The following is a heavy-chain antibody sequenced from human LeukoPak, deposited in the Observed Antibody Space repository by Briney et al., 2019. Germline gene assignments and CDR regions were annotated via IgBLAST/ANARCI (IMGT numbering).Heavy chain of an antibody. J-gene: IGHJ4*02. V-gene: IGHV4-59*08. CDR2: IYYSGST. D-gene: IGHD6-19*01. Sequence: ETLSLTCTVSGGSISSYYWTWLRQPPGKGLEWIGYIYYSGSTNYNPFLKSRVTISVDTSKNQFSLKLSSLTAADTAVYYCARRRAVPGFYYFDYWGQGTLVTVSS. CDR1: GGSISSYY. CDR3: ARRRAVPGFYYFDY.